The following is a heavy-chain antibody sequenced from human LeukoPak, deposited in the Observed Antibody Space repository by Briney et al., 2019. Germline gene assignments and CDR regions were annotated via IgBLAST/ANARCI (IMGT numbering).Heavy chain of an antibody. CDR1: RDSISSTIHY. CDR3: ARGTREIAARRAFDI. Sequence: SETLSLTCTVSRDSISSTIHYWGWIRQPPGKGLEWIGSVYFNGNTYYNPSLKSRVTISVDTSKNQFSLKLSSVTAADTAVYYCARGTREIAARRAFDIWGQGTMVTVSS. J-gene: IGHJ3*02. V-gene: IGHV4-39*07. CDR2: VYFNGNT. D-gene: IGHD6-6*01.